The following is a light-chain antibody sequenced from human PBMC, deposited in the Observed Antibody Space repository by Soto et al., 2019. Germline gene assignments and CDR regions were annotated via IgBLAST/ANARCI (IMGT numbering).Light chain of an antibody. CDR1: QSVTNSF. CDR3: KQYVSSPWA. CDR2: GAS. Sequence: EIVLAQSPGTLSLSPGERATLSCRASQSVTNSFLAWYQQKPGQAPRLLIYGASRRATGIQDRFTGSGSGTDFTLTIRRLEPEDFAVYYCKQYVSSPWAFGQGTKVDIK. J-gene: IGKJ1*01. V-gene: IGKV3-20*01.